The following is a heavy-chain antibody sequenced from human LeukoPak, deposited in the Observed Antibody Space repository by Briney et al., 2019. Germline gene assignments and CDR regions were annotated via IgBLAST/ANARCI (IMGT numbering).Heavy chain of an antibody. V-gene: IGHV3-23*01. D-gene: IGHD6-19*01. J-gene: IGHJ4*02. CDR3: AKMVHTEQWLVPFDY. CDR2: ISASGRNR. Sequence: GGSLRLSCAASGFTFSNYAMTWVRQAPGKGLELVSVISASGRNRDYADSVKGRFTISRDNAENTLYLQMNSLRAEDTAVYYCAKMVHTEQWLVPFDYWGQGTLVTVSS. CDR1: GFTFSNYA.